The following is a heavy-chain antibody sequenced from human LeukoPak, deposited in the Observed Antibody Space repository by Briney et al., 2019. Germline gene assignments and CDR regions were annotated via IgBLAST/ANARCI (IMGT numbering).Heavy chain of an antibody. CDR1: GFTFSTYS. Sequence: AGGSLRLSCAASGFTFSTYSMNWVRQAPGKGLEWVSSISSSSGYIYYADSVKGRFTISRDNAKNTLYLQMNSLRAEDTAVYYCARGGGYSYGSFDYWGQGTLVTVSS. CDR2: ISSSSGYI. D-gene: IGHD5-18*01. J-gene: IGHJ4*02. CDR3: ARGGGYSYGSFDY. V-gene: IGHV3-21*01.